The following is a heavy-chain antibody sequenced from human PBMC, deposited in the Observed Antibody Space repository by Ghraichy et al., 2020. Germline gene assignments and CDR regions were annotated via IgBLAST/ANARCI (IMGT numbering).Heavy chain of an antibody. CDR2: IIPIFGTA. D-gene: IGHD3-3*01. J-gene: IGHJ6*02. V-gene: IGHV1-69*13. Sequence: SVKVSCKASGGTFSSYAISWVRQAPGQGLEWMGGIIPIFGTANYAQKFQGRVTITADESTSTAYMELSSLRSEDTAVYYCARGSYYDFWSGTNPNYYYGMDVWGQGTTVTVSS. CDR3: ARGSYYDFWSGTNPNYYYGMDV. CDR1: GGTFSSYA.